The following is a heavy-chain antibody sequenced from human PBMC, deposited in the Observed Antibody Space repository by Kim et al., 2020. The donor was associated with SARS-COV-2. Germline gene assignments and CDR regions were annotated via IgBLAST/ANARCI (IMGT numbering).Heavy chain of an antibody. J-gene: IGHJ4*02. CDR3: AKPLGLVPVAVAGTVDY. Sequence: GGSLRLSCAASGFTFSSYAMSWVRQAPGKGLEWVSAISGSGGSTYYADSVKGRFTISRDNSKNTLYLQMNSLRAEDTAVYYCAKPLGLVPVAVAGTVDYWGQGPWSPSPQ. CDR2: ISGSGGST. V-gene: IGHV3-23*01. D-gene: IGHD6-19*01. CDR1: GFTFSSYA.